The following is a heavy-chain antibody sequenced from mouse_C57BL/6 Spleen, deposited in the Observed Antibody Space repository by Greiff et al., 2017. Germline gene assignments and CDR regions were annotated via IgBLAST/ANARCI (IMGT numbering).Heavy chain of an antibody. CDR2: ISDGGSYT. D-gene: IGHD2-1*01. CDR3: ARSTYYFDY. CDR1: GFTFSSYA. Sequence: DVQLVESGGGLVKPGGSLKLSCAASGFTFSSYAMSWVRQTPEKRLEWVATISDGGSYTYYPDNVKGRFTISRDNAKNNLYLQMSHLKSEDTAMYYCARSTYYFDYWGQGTTLTVSS. J-gene: IGHJ2*01. V-gene: IGHV5-4*01.